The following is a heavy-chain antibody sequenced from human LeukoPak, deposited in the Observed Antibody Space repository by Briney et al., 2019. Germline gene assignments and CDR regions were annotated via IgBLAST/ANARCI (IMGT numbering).Heavy chain of an antibody. Sequence: PGGSLRLSCAASGFTFSSYEMNWVRQAPGKGLEWVSYISRSGDTIYFADSVKGRFTISRDNAKNTLHLQMDSLRVEDTAVYYCNTVTHYNSRAPGDYWGQGALVTVSS. CDR3: NTVTHYNSRAPGDY. CDR2: ISRSGDTI. J-gene: IGHJ4*02. D-gene: IGHD3-10*01. V-gene: IGHV3-48*03. CDR1: GFTFSSYE.